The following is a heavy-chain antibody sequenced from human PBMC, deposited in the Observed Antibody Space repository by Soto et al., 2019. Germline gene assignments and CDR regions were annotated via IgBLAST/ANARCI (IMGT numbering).Heavy chain of an antibody. V-gene: IGHV1-69*01. D-gene: IGHD3-3*01. Sequence: QVQLVQSGAEVKKPGSSVKVSCKASGGTFSSYAISWVRQAPGQGLEWMGGIIPIFGTANYAQKFQGRVTITADEATSTAYMEVSSLRSEDTAVYYCARDEYYDFWSGYYAQTAPNYYSYGMDVWGQGTTVTVSS. J-gene: IGHJ6*02. CDR2: IIPIFGTA. CDR3: ARDEYYDFWSGYYAQTAPNYYSYGMDV. CDR1: GGTFSSYA.